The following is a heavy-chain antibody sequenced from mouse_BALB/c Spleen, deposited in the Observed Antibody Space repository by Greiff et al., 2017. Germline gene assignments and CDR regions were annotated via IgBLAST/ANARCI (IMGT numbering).Heavy chain of an antibody. CDR1: GFNIKDYY. CDR2: IDPENGNT. Sequence: EVKLQESGAELVRPGALVKLSCKASGFNIKDYYMHWVKQRPEQGLEWIGWIDPENGNTIYDPKFQGKASITADTSSNTAYLQLSSLTSEDTAVYYCARGDGYLDYWGQGTTLTVSS. J-gene: IGHJ2*01. D-gene: IGHD3-3*01. CDR3: ARGDGYLDY. V-gene: IGHV14-1*02.